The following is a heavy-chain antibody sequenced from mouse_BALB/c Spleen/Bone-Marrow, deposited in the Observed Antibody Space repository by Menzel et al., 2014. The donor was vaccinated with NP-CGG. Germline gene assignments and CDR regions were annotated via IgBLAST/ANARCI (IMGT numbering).Heavy chain of an antibody. CDR3: TDYSWFPY. CDR2: IRLKSNNYAT. Sequence: EVKLEESGGGLVQPGGSMKLSCAASGFTFSNYWMNWVRQSPEKGLEWVAEIRLKSNNYATHYAESVKGRFTISRDDSKSSVYLQMNNLRTEDTGIYYCTDYSWFPYWGQGTLVTVSA. CDR1: GFTFSNYW. V-gene: IGHV6-6*02. J-gene: IGHJ3*01. D-gene: IGHD1-1*01.